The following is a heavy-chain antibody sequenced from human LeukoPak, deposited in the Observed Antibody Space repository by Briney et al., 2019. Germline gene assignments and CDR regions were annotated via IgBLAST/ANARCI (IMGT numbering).Heavy chain of an antibody. J-gene: IGHJ5*02. CDR3: AKASRRVVRGVNTTHHYWFDP. CDR2: IYYSGST. CDR1: GGSISSSSYY. Sequence: SETLSLTCTVSGGSISSSSYYWGWIRQPPGKGLEWIGNIYYSGSTYYNPSLKSRVTMSVDTSKNQFSLKLSSVTAADTAVYYCAKASRRVVRGVNTTHHYWFDPWGQGTLVTVSS. V-gene: IGHV4-39*07. D-gene: IGHD3-10*01.